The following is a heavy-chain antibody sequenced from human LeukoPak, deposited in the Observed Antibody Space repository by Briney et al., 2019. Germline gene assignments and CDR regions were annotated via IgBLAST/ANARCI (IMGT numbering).Heavy chain of an antibody. CDR1: GGTFSSYA. CDR3: ARDWGATSNWFDP. V-gene: IGHV1-69*04. D-gene: IGHD4/OR15-4a*01. Sequence: ASVKVSCKASGGTFSSYAISWVRQAPGQGLEWMGRIIPILGIANYAQKFQGRVTITADKSTSTAYMELSSLRSEDTAVYYCARDWGATSNWFDPWGQGTLVTVSS. J-gene: IGHJ5*02. CDR2: IIPILGIA.